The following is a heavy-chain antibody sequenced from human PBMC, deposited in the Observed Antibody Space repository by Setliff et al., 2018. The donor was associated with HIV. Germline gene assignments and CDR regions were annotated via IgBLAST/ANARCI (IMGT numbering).Heavy chain of an antibody. CDR1: GFSLSTSGMR. V-gene: IGHV2-70*04. J-gene: IGHJ4*02. Sequence: SGPTLVNPTPPLTLTCTFSGFSLSTSGMRVSWIRQPPGKALEWLARIDWDADKFYTTSLKTRLTISKDTSKNQVVLTMTNMDPVDTATYYCAREIAAPQGFDYWGQGTLVTVSS. D-gene: IGHD6-25*01. CDR3: AREIAAPQGFDY. CDR2: IDWDADK.